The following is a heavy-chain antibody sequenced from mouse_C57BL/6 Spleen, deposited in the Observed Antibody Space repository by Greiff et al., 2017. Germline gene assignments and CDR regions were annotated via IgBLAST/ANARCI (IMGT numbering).Heavy chain of an antibody. CDR1: GYTFTGYW. D-gene: IGHD2-4*01. CDR3: ERSTMIRRGFAY. V-gene: IGHV1-9*01. CDR2: ILPGSGST. Sequence: QVQLKESGAELMKPGASVKLSCKATGYTFTGYWIEWVKQRPGHGLEWIGEILPGSGSTNYNDKFKGKATFTADTSSNTAYMQLSSLTTEDSAIYYCERSTMIRRGFAYWGQGTLVTVSA. J-gene: IGHJ3*01.